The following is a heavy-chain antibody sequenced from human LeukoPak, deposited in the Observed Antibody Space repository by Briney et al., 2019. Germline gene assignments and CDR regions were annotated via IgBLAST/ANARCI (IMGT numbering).Heavy chain of an antibody. V-gene: IGHV3-23*01. CDR2: ISTSGDRT. CDR1: GFTFSTYA. J-gene: IGHJ4*02. CDR3: ARSAVGTSCCTAVDY. Sequence: GGSLRLSCAASGFTFSTYAMTWVRQTPGKGLEWVSGISTSGDRTYYADSVKGRFTISRDNSKNTLYLQMNSLRAEDTAEYYCARSAVGTSCCTAVDYWGQGTLVTVSS. D-gene: IGHD1-26*01.